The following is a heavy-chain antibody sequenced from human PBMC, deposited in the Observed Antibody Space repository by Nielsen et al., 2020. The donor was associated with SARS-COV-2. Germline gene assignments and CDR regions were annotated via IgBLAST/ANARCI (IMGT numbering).Heavy chain of an antibody. Sequence: GESLKISCAASGFTFSDHYMDWVRQAPGKGLEWVGRTRNKANSYTTEYAASVKGRFTISRDDSKNSLYLQMNSLKTEDTAVYYCARALVGATSLDYWGQGTLVTVPS. J-gene: IGHJ4*02. CDR1: GFTFSDHY. CDR3: ARALVGATSLDY. CDR2: TRNKANSYTT. V-gene: IGHV3-72*01. D-gene: IGHD1-26*01.